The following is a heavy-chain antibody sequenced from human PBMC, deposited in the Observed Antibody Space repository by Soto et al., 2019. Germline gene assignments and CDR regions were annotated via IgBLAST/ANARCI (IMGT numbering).Heavy chain of an antibody. V-gene: IGHV3-21*01. CDR3: VRERGLSSFYGMDV. Sequence: GSLRLSCEASGFTLTTYTMNWVRQAAGKGLEWVSSITSSSGHIYYADSVKGRFTISRDNARNSLYLQMNSLRAEDTAVYYCVRERGLSSFYGMDVWGQGTTVTVSS. CDR2: ITSSSGHI. D-gene: IGHD3-10*01. J-gene: IGHJ6*02. CDR1: GFTLTTYT.